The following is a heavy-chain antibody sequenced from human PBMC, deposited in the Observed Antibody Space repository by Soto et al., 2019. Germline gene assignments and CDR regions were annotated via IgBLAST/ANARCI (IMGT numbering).Heavy chain of an antibody. J-gene: IGHJ6*02. V-gene: IGHV1-2*04. CDR1: GYTFTGYY. CDR2: INPNSGGT. CDR3: AREIWPYYDFWSGLGMDV. Sequence: ASVKVSCKASGYTFTGYYMHWVRQAPGQGLEWMGWINPNSGGTNYAQKFQGWVTMTRDTSISTAYMELSRLRSDDTAVYYCAREIWPYYDFWSGLGMDVWGQGTTVTVSS. D-gene: IGHD3-3*01.